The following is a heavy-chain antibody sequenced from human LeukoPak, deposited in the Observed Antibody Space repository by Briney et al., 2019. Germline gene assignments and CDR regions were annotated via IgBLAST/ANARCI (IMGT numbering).Heavy chain of an antibody. D-gene: IGHD3-22*01. J-gene: IGHJ1*01. CDR1: GGSISSYY. Sequence: PSETLSLTCTVSGGSISSYYWSWIRQPPGQGLEWIGYIYTSGSTNYNPSLKSRVTISVDTSKNQFALKLSSVTAADTAVYYCASQPYYYDSTGYTVYEYMQVWGQGTLVTVSS. CDR2: IYTSGST. V-gene: IGHV4-4*09. CDR3: ASQPYYYDSTGYTVYEYMQV.